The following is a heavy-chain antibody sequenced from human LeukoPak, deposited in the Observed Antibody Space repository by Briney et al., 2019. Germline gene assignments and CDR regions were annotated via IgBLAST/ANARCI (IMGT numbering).Heavy chain of an antibody. CDR3: ARDRDGMDV. CDR1: ELRFSSYG. CDR2: IRYDGTNT. J-gene: IGHJ6*02. Sequence: PGRSLRLSCAASELRFSSYGMHWVRQAPGLGLEWVALIRYDGTNTYYADSVRGRFTVSRDNSKNTLYLQMNSLRAEDTAVYYCARDRDGMDVWGQGTTVTVSS. V-gene: IGHV3-33*01.